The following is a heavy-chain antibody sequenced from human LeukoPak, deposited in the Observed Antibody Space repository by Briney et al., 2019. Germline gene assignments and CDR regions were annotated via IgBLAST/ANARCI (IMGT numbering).Heavy chain of an antibody. CDR1: GFTFSNYG. Sequence: GGSLRLSCVASGFTFSNYGMHWVRQAPGKGLEWVAVISNDGSGEYYADSVKGRFTISRDNSKTTLYLQMNSLRIDDTAVYYCAKDRTATKYLFHYWGQGTLVTVSS. CDR3: AKDRTATKYLFHY. CDR2: ISNDGSGE. V-gene: IGHV3-30*18. J-gene: IGHJ4*02. D-gene: IGHD1-14*01.